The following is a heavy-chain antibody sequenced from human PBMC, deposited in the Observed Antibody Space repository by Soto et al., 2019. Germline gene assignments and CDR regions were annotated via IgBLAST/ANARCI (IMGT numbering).Heavy chain of an antibody. CDR2: MSYDGTNI. J-gene: IGHJ4*02. CDR1: LITFSSYA. D-gene: IGHD1-1*01. V-gene: IGHV3-30-3*01. Sequence: GPLRLSCAASLITFSSYALHWDRQVQGKVLEWVAVMSYDGTNIYYGDSVRGRFTISRDNSKNTLYLQMNSLRPEDTAVYYWRRGPRSTSTGTGAFWGQGTLVTVS. CDR3: RRGPRSTSTGTGAF.